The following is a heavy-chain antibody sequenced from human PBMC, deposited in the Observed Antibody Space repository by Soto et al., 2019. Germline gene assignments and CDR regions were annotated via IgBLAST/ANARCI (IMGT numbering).Heavy chain of an antibody. V-gene: IGHV3-15*01. CDR3: TTEQTPAVYYYYYYMDV. D-gene: IGHD2-15*01. J-gene: IGHJ6*03. CDR1: GFTFSNAW. Sequence: GGSLRLSCAASGFTFSNAWMSWVRQAPGKGLEWVGRIKSKTDGGTTDYAAPVKGRFTISRDDSKNTLYLQMNSLKTEDTAVYYCTTEQTPAVYYYYYYMDVWGKGTTVTVSS. CDR2: IKSKTDGGTT.